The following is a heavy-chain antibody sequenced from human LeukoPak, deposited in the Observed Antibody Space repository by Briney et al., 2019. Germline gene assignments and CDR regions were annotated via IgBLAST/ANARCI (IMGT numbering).Heavy chain of an antibody. J-gene: IGHJ4*02. V-gene: IGHV4-59*01. Sequence: SETLSLTCSVSGGSISTYYWSWIRQPPEQGLEWIGYIDYSGNTDYNPSLESRVTISVDMSKNQFFLKVNSVTAADTAVYYCARAGVMGAAGLFDYWGPGTLVIVSS. CDR3: ARAGVMGAAGLFDY. CDR1: GGSISTYY. CDR2: IDYSGNT. D-gene: IGHD6-13*01.